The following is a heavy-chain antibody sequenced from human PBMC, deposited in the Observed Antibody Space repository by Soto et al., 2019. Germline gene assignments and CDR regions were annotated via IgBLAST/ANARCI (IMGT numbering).Heavy chain of an antibody. J-gene: IGHJ5*02. CDR3: ARVLGSITMVRGVISPHWFDP. CDR1: DGSISSGGDS. CDR2: IYHSGST. V-gene: IGHV4-30-2*01. D-gene: IGHD3-10*01. Sequence: SETLSLTCAVSDGSISSGGDSWIWIRQPPGKGMEWIGYIYHSGSTYYNPSLKSRVTISVDRSKNQFSLKLSSVTAADTAVYYCARVLGSITMVRGVISPHWFDPWGQGTLVTVSS.